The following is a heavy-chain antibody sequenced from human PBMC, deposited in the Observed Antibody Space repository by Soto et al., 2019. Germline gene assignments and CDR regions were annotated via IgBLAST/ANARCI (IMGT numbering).Heavy chain of an antibody. D-gene: IGHD1-26*01. CDR1: GGTFSSYA. V-gene: IGHV1-69*12. Sequence: QVQLVQSGAEVKKPGSSVKVSCKASGGTFSSYAISWVRQAPGQGLEWMGGIIPIFGTANYAQKFQGRVTITADEATSTAYMELSRLRSEDTAVYYCARGTMGYYYYYYGMDVWGQGTTVTVSS. CDR2: IIPIFGTA. J-gene: IGHJ6*02. CDR3: ARGTMGYYYYYYGMDV.